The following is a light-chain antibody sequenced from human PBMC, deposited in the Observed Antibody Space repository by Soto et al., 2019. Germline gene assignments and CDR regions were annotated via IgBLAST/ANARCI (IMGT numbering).Light chain of an antibody. CDR2: GNS. J-gene: IGLJ2*01. CDR3: QSSDSSLSGVV. CDR1: SSNIGAGYD. V-gene: IGLV1-40*01. Sequence: QSVLTQPPSVSGAPGQRVTISCTGSSSNIGAGYDVHWYQQLPGTAPKLLIYGNSNRPSGVPDRFSGSKSGTSVSLAITGLQAEDEADYYCQSSDSSLSGVVFGGGTELTVL.